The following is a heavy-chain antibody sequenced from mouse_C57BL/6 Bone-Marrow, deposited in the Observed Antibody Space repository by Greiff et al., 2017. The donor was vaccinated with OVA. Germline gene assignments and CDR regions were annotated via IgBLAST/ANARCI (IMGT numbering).Heavy chain of an antibody. CDR1: GFTFSSYA. CDR3: ARALTTESPLEGFDV. D-gene: IGHD1-1*01. V-gene: IGHV5-4*03. Sequence: DVKLVESGGGLVKPGGSLKLSCAASGFTFSSYAMSWVRQTPEKRLEWVATISDGGSYTYYPDNVKGRFTISRDNAKNNLYLQMSHLKSEDTAMYYCARALTTESPLEGFDVWGTGTTVTVSS. J-gene: IGHJ1*03. CDR2: ISDGGSYT.